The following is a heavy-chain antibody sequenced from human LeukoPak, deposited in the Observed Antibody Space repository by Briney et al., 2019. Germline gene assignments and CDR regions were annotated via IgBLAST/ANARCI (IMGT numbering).Heavy chain of an antibody. CDR2: VKRKSDGGTA. CDR1: GFSFTNAW. CDR3: TTVVRGYSYGLVDY. D-gene: IGHD5-18*01. Sequence: GGSLRLSCAASGFSFTNAWMNWVRQAPGKGLEWVGRVKRKSDGGTADYAAPVEGRFTISRDDSKNTLYLQINSLKTEDTAVYYCTTVVRGYSYGLVDYWGQGTLVTVSS. J-gene: IGHJ4*02. V-gene: IGHV3-15*01.